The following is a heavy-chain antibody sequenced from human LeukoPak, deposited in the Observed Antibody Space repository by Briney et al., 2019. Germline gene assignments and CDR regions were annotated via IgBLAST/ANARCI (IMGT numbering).Heavy chain of an antibody. CDR1: GFTFSNYA. CDR3: AELGITMIGGV. V-gene: IGHV3-23*01. Sequence: HPGGSLRLSCAASGFTFSNYAMSWVRQAPGKGLEWVSSINGRGGSTYYADSVKGRFTISRDNSKNTLYLQMNSLRAEDTAVYYCAELGITMIGGVWGKGTTVTISS. J-gene: IGHJ6*04. CDR2: INGRGGST. D-gene: IGHD3-10*02.